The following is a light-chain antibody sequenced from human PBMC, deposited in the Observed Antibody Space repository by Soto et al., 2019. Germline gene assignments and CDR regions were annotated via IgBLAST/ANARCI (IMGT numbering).Light chain of an antibody. V-gene: IGKV3-20*01. CDR1: QTISSSY. Sequence: EIVLTQSPGTLSLSPGERATLSCRASQTISSSYLAWYLQKPGQAPRLLIYGSSTRATGIPDRFSGGGSGTDFTLTISSLRSEDFVVYYCQQYSNWPPLSFGGGTKVDIK. CDR2: GSS. J-gene: IGKJ4*01. CDR3: QQYSNWPPLS.